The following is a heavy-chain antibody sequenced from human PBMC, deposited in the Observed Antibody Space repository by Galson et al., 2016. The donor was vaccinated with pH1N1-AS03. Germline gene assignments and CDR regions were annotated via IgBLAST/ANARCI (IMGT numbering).Heavy chain of an antibody. D-gene: IGHD3-16*01. Sequence: SVKVSCKASGYTFTDYFIYWVRQAPGQGLEWMGRINPNSGVTKFAQNFQGRVTMTRDTSIKTAYMELNRLSSDDTAVYYCARHPSFYDTTGNPDAFDIWGQGTMVTVSS. CDR1: GYTFTDYF. CDR2: INPNSGVT. CDR3: ARHPSFYDTTGNPDAFDI. V-gene: IGHV1-2*06. J-gene: IGHJ3*02.